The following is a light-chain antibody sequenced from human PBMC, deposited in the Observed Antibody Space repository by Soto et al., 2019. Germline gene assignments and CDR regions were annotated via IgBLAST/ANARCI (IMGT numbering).Light chain of an antibody. CDR1: LGIRND. Sequence: DIQMTQSPSSLSASIGDRVTITCRASLGIRNDLGWYQQKPGKAPKRLIYAASSLQSGVPPRVSGSGSGTEFTHTISSLQPDNFETYYCVQHITYPPTFGNGTKVEVK. CDR3: VQHITYPPT. CDR2: AAS. V-gene: IGKV1-17*01. J-gene: IGKJ1*01.